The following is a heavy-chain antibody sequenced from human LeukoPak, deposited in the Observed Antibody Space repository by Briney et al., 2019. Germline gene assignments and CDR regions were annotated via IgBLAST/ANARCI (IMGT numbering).Heavy chain of an antibody. CDR2: INYTGST. J-gene: IGHJ5*02. V-gene: IGHV4-34*01. CDR3: ARVAGYLPTRWFDP. D-gene: IGHD6-25*01. Sequence: PSDTLSLTCAVYGGSFSGFYWSWIRHVPGKGLEWIGEINYTGSTSYNPSLKSRVTISVDTSQNQFFLLLTSVTAADTAVYYCARVAGYLPTRWFDPWGQGTMSPSPQ. CDR1: GGSFSGFY.